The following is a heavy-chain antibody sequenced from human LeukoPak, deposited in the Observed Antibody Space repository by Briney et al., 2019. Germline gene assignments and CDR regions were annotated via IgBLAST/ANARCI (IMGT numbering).Heavy chain of an antibody. Sequence: PSETLSLTCTVSGGSISSYYWSWIRQPAGKGLEWIGRIYTSGSTNYNPPLKSRVTMSVDTSKNQFSLKLSSVTAADTAVYYCARDPGYSSPWYFDLWGRGTLVTVSS. D-gene: IGHD5-18*01. CDR2: IYTSGST. CDR3: ARDPGYSSPWYFDL. J-gene: IGHJ2*01. CDR1: GGSISSYY. V-gene: IGHV4-4*07.